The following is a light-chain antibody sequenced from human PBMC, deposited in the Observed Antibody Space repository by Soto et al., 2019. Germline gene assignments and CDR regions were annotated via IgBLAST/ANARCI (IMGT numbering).Light chain of an antibody. CDR2: AS. CDR3: QQSYTVPLT. J-gene: IGKJ4*01. CDR1: QYISTY. Sequence: DIQMTQSPSSLSASVGDRVTITCRASQYISTYLAWYQQKPGKAPCLLIFASSLQSGVPPRFSGSGSGTDFTLTISSLQPEDFATYFCQQSYTVPLTFRGGTKVEL. V-gene: IGKV1-39*01.